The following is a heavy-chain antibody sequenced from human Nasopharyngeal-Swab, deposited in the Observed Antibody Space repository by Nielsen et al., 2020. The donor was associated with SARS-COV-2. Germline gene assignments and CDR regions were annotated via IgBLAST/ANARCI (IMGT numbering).Heavy chain of an antibody. CDR2: ISGSGGST. CDR1: GFTFSSYA. D-gene: IGHD1-1*01. CDR3: AKYTKVGGTGTTSPTYDY. Sequence: GGSLRLSCAASGFTFSSYAMSWVRQAPGKGLERVSAISGSGGSTYYADSVKGRFTISRDNSKNTLYLQMNSLRAEDTAVYYCAKYTKVGGTGTTSPTYDYWGQGTLVTVSS. J-gene: IGHJ4*02. V-gene: IGHV3-23*01.